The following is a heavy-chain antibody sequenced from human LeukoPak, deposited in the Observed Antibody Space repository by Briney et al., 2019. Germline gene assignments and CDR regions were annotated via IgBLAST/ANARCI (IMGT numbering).Heavy chain of an antibody. V-gene: IGHV3-30*04. CDR2: ISYDGTDK. J-gene: IGHJ6*03. CDR3: ARVRLRATYYYYYMDV. Sequence: QAGGPLRLSCAASGFTFSSYAMHWVRQAPGKGLEWVAVISYDGTDKHYADSVKGRFTISRDNSKNTLFLQMNSLRTEDTAVYYCARVRLRATYYYYYMDVWGKGTTVTVSS. D-gene: IGHD1-26*01. CDR1: GFTFSSYA.